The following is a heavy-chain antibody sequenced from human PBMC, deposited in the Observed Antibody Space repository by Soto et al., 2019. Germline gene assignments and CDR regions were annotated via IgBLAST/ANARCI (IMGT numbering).Heavy chain of an antibody. D-gene: IGHD6-19*01. CDR1: GNSVSSNSAA. V-gene: IGHV6-1*01. J-gene: IGHJ3*02. CDR3: ASRSTSIAVASDALDI. Sequence: SQTLSLTCAISGNSVSSNSAAWNWIRQSPSRGLEWLVMTYYRSKWYNDYAVSVISRITINPDTSNNQFSLQLNSVTPEDTAVYYCASRSTSIAVASDALDIWGQGTMVTVSS. CDR2: TYYRSKWYN.